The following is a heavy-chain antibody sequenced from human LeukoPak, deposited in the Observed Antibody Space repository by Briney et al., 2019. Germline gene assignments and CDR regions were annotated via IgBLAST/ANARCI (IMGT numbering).Heavy chain of an antibody. D-gene: IGHD3-10*01. Sequence: PSETLSLTCTVSGGSISSYYWSWIRQPPGKGLEWIGYIYYSGSTYYNPSLKSRVTMSVDTSKNQFFLQLSSVTAADTAVYYCARGVLVRGTSNQNLDYWGQGTLVTVSS. V-gene: IGHV4-59*12. CDR1: GGSISSYY. CDR3: ARGVLVRGTSNQNLDY. J-gene: IGHJ4*02. CDR2: IYYSGST.